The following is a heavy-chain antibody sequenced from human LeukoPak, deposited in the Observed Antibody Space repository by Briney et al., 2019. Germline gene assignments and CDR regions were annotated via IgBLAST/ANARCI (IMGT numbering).Heavy chain of an antibody. CDR2: INRQGGSP. CDR1: GVSLNNYA. V-gene: IGHV3-64*01. CDR3: ARGGGYNWNWGYAFDT. J-gene: IGHJ3*02. D-gene: IGHD1-7*01. Sequence: GGSLRLSCAAAGVSLNNYAMYWGRHAPGEGREYGSGINRQGGSPNSANSVKDRFTISRDNSTNTLSLQMGSLRAEDTAVYYCARGGGYNWNWGYAFDTWGQGTMVTVSS.